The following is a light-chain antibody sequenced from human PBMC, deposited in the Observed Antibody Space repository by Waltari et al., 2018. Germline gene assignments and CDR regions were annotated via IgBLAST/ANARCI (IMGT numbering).Light chain of an antibody. CDR3: QQGYNTPWT. CDR2: AAS. Sequence: DIQMTQSRSSLSASVGDKVNITCRASQGLSSWLAWYKQKPGKAPKLLFYAASSLQSGVPSRFIGSGSGTDYTLTISSLQPEDFATYYCQQGYNTPWTFGQVTKVEIK. CDR1: QGLSSW. V-gene: IGKV1-12*01. J-gene: IGKJ1*01.